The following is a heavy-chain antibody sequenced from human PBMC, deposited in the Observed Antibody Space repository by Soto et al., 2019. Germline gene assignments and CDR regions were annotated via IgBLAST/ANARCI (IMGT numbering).Heavy chain of an antibody. CDR3: AKCIYGDYLYYYYGMDV. Sequence: GGSLRLSCAASGFTFSSYAMSWVRQAPGKGLEWVSAISGSGGSTYYADSVKGRFTISRDNSKNTLYLQMNSLRAEDTAVYYCAKCIYGDYLYYYYGMDVWGQGTTVTVSS. J-gene: IGHJ6*02. CDR2: ISGSGGST. CDR1: GFTFSSYA. V-gene: IGHV3-23*01. D-gene: IGHD4-17*01.